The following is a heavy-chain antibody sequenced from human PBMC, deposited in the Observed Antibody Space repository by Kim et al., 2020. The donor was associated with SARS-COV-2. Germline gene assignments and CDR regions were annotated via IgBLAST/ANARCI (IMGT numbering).Heavy chain of an antibody. J-gene: IGHJ3*02. CDR3: ARDSSGYYSAFDI. Sequence: SETLSLTCTVSGGSISSGDYYWSWIRQPPGKGLEWIGYIYYSGSTYYNPSLKSRVTISVDTSKNQFSLKLSSVTAADTAVYYCARDSSGYYSAFDIWGQGTMVTVSS. CDR1: GGSISSGDYY. D-gene: IGHD3-22*01. V-gene: IGHV4-30-4*01. CDR2: IYYSGST.